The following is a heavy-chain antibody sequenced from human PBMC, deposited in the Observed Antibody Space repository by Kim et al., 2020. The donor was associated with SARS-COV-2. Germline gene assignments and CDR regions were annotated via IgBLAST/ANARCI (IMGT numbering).Heavy chain of an antibody. CDR1: GFTFSSHC. J-gene: IGHJ1*01. CDR3: ARENYDSDGGGFGL. V-gene: IGHV3-33*01. CDR2: IWYDGSNK. Sequence: GGSLRLSCAASGFTFSSHCMHWVRQAPGKGLEWVAVIWYDGSNKYYAYAVKGRVSISIDNAKTTLYLQMNSQRLETTAVDYCARENYDSDGGGFGLWGQ. D-gene: IGHD3-22*01.